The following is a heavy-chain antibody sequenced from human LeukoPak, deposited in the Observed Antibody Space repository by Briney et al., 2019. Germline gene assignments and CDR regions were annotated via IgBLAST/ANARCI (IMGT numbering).Heavy chain of an antibody. V-gene: IGHV4-39*02. CDR2: IYYSGRT. CDR1: GGSIRSSSYY. J-gene: IGHJ4*02. D-gene: IGHD3-22*01. Sequence: SETLSLTCTVSGGSIRSSSYYWGWIRQPPGKGLEWIGSIYYSGRTYYNPSLKSRVTISVDTSKNQLSLKLSSVTAADTAVYYCARDSQGLSSGYYRGFDYWGQGTLVTVSS. CDR3: ARDSQGLSSGYYRGFDY.